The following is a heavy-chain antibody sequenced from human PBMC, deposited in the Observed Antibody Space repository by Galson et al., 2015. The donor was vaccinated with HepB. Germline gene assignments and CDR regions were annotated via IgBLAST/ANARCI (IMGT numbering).Heavy chain of an antibody. D-gene: IGHD2-2*02. CDR1: GGTFSSYA. CDR2: IIPIFSTA. V-gene: IGHV1-69*13. CDR3: ARGAIGCSSTSCYRVHYYYYYYGMDV. J-gene: IGHJ6*02. Sequence: SVKVSCKASGGTFSSYAISWVRQAPGQGLEWMGGIIPIFSTANYAQKFQGRVTITADESTNTAYMELSSLRSEDTAVYYCARGAIGCSSTSCYRVHYYYYYYGMDVWGQGTTVTVSS.